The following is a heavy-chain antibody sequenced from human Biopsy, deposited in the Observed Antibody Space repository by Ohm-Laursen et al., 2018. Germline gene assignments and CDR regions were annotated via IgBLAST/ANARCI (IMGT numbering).Heavy chain of an antibody. CDR2: IIPIFNTP. V-gene: IGHV1-69*06. CDR1: GDRFTNYP. D-gene: IGHD1-14*01. J-gene: IGHJ6*02. Sequence: SVKVSCKVSGDRFTNYPISWVRQAPGQGLEWMGGIIPIFNTPKYAQRFQGRVTITADRSTTTAYMELSSLRSEDTAVYYCARDTELLSIGLDYNFGMVVWGQGTKVTVSS. CDR3: ARDTELLSIGLDYNFGMVV.